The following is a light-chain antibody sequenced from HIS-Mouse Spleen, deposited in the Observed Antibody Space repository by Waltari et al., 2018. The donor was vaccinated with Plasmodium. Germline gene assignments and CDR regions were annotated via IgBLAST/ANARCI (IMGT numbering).Light chain of an antibody. CDR1: ALPKTY. Sequence: SYELTQPPSVSVSPGQTARITCAGDALPKTYAYRYQQKSGQAPVLVIYEDSKRPSGIPWRFSGSSSGTMATLTISGAQVEDEADYYCYSTDSSGNHRVFGGGTKLTVL. CDR2: EDS. V-gene: IGLV3-10*01. CDR3: YSTDSSGNHRV. J-gene: IGLJ3*02.